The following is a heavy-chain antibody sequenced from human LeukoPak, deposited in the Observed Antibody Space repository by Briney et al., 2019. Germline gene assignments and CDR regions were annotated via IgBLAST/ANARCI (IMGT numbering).Heavy chain of an antibody. D-gene: IGHD2-15*01. CDR2: TYFRSKWYT. J-gene: IGHJ4*02. V-gene: IGHV6-1*01. CDR3: AGVCGTGPLGCSH. Sequence: SQTLSLTCAISGDSVSSDSAVWNWIRQSPSGGLEWLGRTYFRSKWYTEYAVSVKGRITINPDTSKNQVSLQVNSVTPDDTAVYYCAGVCGTGPLGCSHWGQGILVTVS. CDR1: GDSVSSDSAV.